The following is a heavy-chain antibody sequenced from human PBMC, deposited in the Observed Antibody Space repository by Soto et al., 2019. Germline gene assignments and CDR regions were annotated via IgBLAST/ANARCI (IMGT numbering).Heavy chain of an antibody. CDR2: IIPIFGTA. CDR3: ARDITTVTSLGYYYGMDV. CDR1: GGTFSSYA. D-gene: IGHD4-17*01. V-gene: IGHV1-69*12. J-gene: IGHJ6*02. Sequence: QVQLVQSGAEVKKPGSSVKVSCKASGGTFSSYAISWERQAPGQGLEWMGGIIPIFGTANYAQKFQGRVTITADEYTSTAYMELSSLRSEDTAVYYCARDITTVTSLGYYYGMDVWGQGTTVTVSS.